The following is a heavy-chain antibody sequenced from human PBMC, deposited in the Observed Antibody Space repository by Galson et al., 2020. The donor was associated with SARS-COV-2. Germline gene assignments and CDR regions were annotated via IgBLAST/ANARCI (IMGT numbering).Heavy chain of an antibody. CDR2: IYYSGSI. Sequence: SETLSLTCAVFGDSLRSDSYSWSWIRQPPGKTLEWIGYIYYSGSIFYNPTLKSRVTMSMDKSRNQFSLNLSSVTAADTAVYYCARGYGLYNWFDPWGQGALVTVSS. D-gene: IGHD4-17*01. J-gene: IGHJ5*02. V-gene: IGHV4-30-4*07. CDR1: GDSLRSDSYS. CDR3: ARGYGLYNWFDP.